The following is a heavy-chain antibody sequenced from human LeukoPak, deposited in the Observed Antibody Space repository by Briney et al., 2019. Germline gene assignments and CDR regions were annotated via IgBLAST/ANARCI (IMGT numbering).Heavy chain of an antibody. CDR1: GDSISSSSYY. CDR2: LYYSGST. Sequence: SETLSLTCSVSGDSISSSSYYWGWIRQPPGKGLEWIGSLYYSGSTYYNSSLKSRVTISVDTSKNQFSLKLRSVTAADTAVYYCAREGISSGYYYGYWGQGTLVTVSS. V-gene: IGHV4-39*02. CDR3: AREGISSGYYYGY. J-gene: IGHJ4*02. D-gene: IGHD3-22*01.